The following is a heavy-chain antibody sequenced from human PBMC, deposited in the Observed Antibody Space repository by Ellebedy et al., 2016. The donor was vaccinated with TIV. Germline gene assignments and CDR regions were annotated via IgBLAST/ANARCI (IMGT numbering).Heavy chain of an antibody. J-gene: IGHJ4*02. D-gene: IGHD6-13*01. CDR3: ARVRDNSWYY. V-gene: IGHV1-8*03. CDR1: GYTFTSYD. Sequence: ASVKVSCKASGYTFTSYDINWVRQAPGQGLEWMGWMNPNRGNTGYAKKFQGRVTITRNTSISTAYMELSSLRSEDTAVYYCARVRDNSWYYWGQGTLVTISS. CDR2: MNPNRGNT.